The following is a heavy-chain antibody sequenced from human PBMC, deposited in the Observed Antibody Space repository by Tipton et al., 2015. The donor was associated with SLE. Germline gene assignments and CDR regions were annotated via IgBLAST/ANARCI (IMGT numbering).Heavy chain of an antibody. CDR1: GGSISSYY. CDR3: ARVERAARGFDY. J-gene: IGHJ4*02. D-gene: IGHD6-13*01. V-gene: IGHV4-59*01. Sequence: TLSLTCTVSGGSISSYYWSWIRQPPRKGLEWIGYIYYSGSTNYNPSLKSRVTISVDTSKNQFSLKLSSVTAADTAVYYCARVERAARGFDYWGQGTLVTVSS. CDR2: IYYSGST.